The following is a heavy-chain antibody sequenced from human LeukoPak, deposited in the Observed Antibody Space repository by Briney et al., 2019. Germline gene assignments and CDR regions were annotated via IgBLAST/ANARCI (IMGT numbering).Heavy chain of an antibody. CDR3: ARDFHHDGYSSTSGWFDP. J-gene: IGHJ5*02. D-gene: IGHD6-13*01. CDR2: ISSSSSYI. V-gene: IGHV3-21*01. CDR1: GFTFSSYS. Sequence: PGGSLRLSCAASGFTFSSYSMNWVRQAPGKGLEWVSSISSSSSYIYYADSVKGRFTISRDNAKNSLYLQMNSLRAEDTAVYYCARDFHHDGYSSTSGWFDPWAREPWSPSPQ.